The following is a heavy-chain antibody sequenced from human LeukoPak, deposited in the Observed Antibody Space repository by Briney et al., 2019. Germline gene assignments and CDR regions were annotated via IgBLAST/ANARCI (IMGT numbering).Heavy chain of an antibody. CDR3: AKAAVAGTTSRCYFDY. J-gene: IGHJ4*02. Sequence: SGGSLRLSCAASGFAFSSYAMTWVRQAPGKGLEWVSTISAGGSNTYYADSVKGRFTISRGKSRNTLSLQMNILRAEDTAVYYCAKAAVAGTTSRCYFDYWGQGTLVTVSS. V-gene: IGHV3-23*01. CDR1: GFAFSSYA. D-gene: IGHD6-19*01. CDR2: ISAGGSNT.